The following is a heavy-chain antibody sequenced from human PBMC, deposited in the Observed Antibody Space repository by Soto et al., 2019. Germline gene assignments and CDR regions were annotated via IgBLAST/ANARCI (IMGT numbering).Heavy chain of an antibody. J-gene: IGHJ3*02. CDR3: AREMDIVARDDAFDI. Sequence: GGSLRLSCAASGFTFSSYGMHWVRQAPGKGLEWVAVIWYDGSNKYYADSVKGRFTISRDNSKNTLYLQMNSLRAEDTAVYYCAREMDIVARDDAFDIWGQGTMVTVSS. V-gene: IGHV3-33*01. CDR2: IWYDGSNK. D-gene: IGHD5-12*01. CDR1: GFTFSSYG.